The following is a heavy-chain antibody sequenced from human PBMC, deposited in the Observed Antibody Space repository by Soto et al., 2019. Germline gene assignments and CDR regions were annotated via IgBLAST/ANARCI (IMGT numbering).Heavy chain of an antibody. Sequence: PGGSLRLSCAASGFTFSSYAMSWVRQAPGKGLEWVSAISGSGGSTYYADSVKGRFTISRDNSKNTLYLQMNSLRAEDTAVYYCAKGRVRAEKLELRLFDAFDIWGQGTMVTVSS. CDR1: GFTFSSYA. D-gene: IGHD1-7*01. V-gene: IGHV3-23*01. CDR2: ISGSGGST. CDR3: AKGRVRAEKLELRLFDAFDI. J-gene: IGHJ3*02.